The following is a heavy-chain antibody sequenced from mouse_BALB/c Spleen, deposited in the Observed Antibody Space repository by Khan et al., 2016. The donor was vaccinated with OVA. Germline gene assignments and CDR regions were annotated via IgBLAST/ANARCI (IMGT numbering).Heavy chain of an antibody. D-gene: IGHD1-1*01. V-gene: IGHV1-18*01. CDR1: GYTFTDYN. J-gene: IGHJ2*01. CDR3: TRGGHGSPFDY. CDR2: ITPNNGGT. Sequence: VQLQQSGPELVKPGASVKISCKASGYTFTDYNMDWVKQSHGKSLEWIGDITPNNGGTIYNQKFKGKATLTVDKSSSTAYMELRRLTSEDTAVDYCTRGGHGSPFDYWGQGTTLTGSS.